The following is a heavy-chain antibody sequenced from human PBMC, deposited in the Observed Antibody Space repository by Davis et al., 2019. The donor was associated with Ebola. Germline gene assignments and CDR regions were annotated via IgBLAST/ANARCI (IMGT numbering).Heavy chain of an antibody. D-gene: IGHD3-22*01. CDR3: AKRGTRGGVVVSGMDV. CDR1: GFTFDDYA. J-gene: IGHJ6*02. Sequence: SLKISCAASGFTFDDYAMHWVRQAPGKGLEWVSGISWNSGSIGYADSVKGRFTISRDNSKNTLYLQMNSLRAEDTAVYYCAKRGTRGGVVVSGMDVWGQGTTVTVSS. V-gene: IGHV3-9*01. CDR2: ISWNSGSI.